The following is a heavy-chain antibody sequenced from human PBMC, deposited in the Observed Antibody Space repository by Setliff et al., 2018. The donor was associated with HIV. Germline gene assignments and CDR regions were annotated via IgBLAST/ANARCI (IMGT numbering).Heavy chain of an antibody. CDR1: GGSISSGIYY. V-gene: IGHV4-61*02. CDR3: ARGRKAVGDWFDP. CDR2: ICTNGST. D-gene: IGHD1-26*01. J-gene: IGHJ5*02. Sequence: SETLSLTCTVSGGSISSGIYYWRWIRQPAGKGLEWIGRICTNGSTYYNPSLKSRINMSVDMSKNQVSMKLTSVTAADTALYYCARGRKAVGDWFDPWGQGIQVTVSS.